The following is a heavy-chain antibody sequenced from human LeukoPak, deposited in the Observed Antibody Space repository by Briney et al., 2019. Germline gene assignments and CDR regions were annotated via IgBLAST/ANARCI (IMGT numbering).Heavy chain of an antibody. CDR2: ISGSGGST. D-gene: IGHD3-3*01. Sequence: PGGSLRLSCAASGFTFSSYAMSWVRQAPGKGLEWVSAISGSGGSTYYADSVKGRFTISRDNSKNTLYLQMNSLRAEDTAVYYCAKDGNYDFWSGYLGGMDVWGQGTTVTVSS. CDR3: AKDGNYDFWSGYLGGMDV. CDR1: GFTFSSYA. V-gene: IGHV3-23*01. J-gene: IGHJ6*02.